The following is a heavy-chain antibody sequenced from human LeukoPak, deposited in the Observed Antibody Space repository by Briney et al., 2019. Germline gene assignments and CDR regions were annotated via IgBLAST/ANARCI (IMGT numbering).Heavy chain of an antibody. Sequence: SETLSLTCAVYGGSFSGYYWSWIRQPPGKGLEWIGEINHSGSTNYNPSLKSRVTISVDTSKNQFSLKLSSVTAADTAVYYCARSDCSGGSCYIDPWGQGTLVTVSS. CDR1: GGSFSGYY. CDR3: ARSDCSGGSCYIDP. V-gene: IGHV4-34*01. J-gene: IGHJ5*02. D-gene: IGHD2-15*01. CDR2: INHSGST.